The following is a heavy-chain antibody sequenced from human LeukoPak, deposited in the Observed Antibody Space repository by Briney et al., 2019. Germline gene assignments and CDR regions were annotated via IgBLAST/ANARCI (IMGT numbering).Heavy chain of an antibody. CDR2: ISWNSGSI. V-gene: IGHV3-9*01. D-gene: IGHD6-13*01. J-gene: IGHJ6*02. CDR1: GFTFSSYG. Sequence: GGSLRLSCAASGFTFSSYGMHWVRQAPGKGLEWVSGISWNSGSIGYADSVKGRFTISRDNAKNSLYLQMNSLRAEDTALYYCAKAPKQLAHYYYYYGMDVWGQGTTVTVSS. CDR3: AKAPKQLAHYYYYYGMDV.